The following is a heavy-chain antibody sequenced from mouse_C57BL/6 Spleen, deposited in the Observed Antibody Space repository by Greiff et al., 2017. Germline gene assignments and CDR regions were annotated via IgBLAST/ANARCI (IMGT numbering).Heavy chain of an antibody. CDR3: AKDDYGSSYYAMDY. J-gene: IGHJ4*01. D-gene: IGHD1-1*01. Sequence: QVQLQQSGPELVKPGASVKISCKASGYAFSSSWMNWVKQRPGKGLEWIGRIYPGDGDTNYNGKFKGKATLTADKSSSTAYMQLSSLTSEDSAVYFCAKDDYGSSYYAMDYWGQGTSVTGSS. CDR2: IYPGDGDT. CDR1: GYAFSSSW. V-gene: IGHV1-82*01.